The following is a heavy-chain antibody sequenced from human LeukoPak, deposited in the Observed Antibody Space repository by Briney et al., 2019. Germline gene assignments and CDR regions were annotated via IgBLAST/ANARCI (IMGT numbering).Heavy chain of an antibody. CDR1: GLTFSSYA. D-gene: IGHD1/OR15-1a*01. CDR2: ISGSGGST. J-gene: IGHJ4*02. CDR3: AKLRTARDY. V-gene: IGHV3-23*01. Sequence: GGSLRLSCAASGLTFSSYAMSWVRQAAGKGLEWVSAISGSGGSTYYADPVKGRFTISRGNSKNTLYLQMNSLRAEDTAVYYCAKLRTARDYWGQGTLVTVSS.